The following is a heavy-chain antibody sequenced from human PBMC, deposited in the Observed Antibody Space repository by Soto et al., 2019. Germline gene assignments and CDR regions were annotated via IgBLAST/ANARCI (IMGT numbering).Heavy chain of an antibody. CDR3: AREGSGYNF. Sequence: QVQLVQSGAELKKPGSSVKVSCKASGGIFSSFGISWVRQAPGQGLEWMGGIIPVFGRPNYAQRFRGRLTITADESTNTGYMELIDLRSEDTAVYYCAREGSGYNFWGQGTQVTVSS. D-gene: IGHD5-12*01. V-gene: IGHV1-69*01. CDR2: IIPVFGRP. CDR1: GGIFSSFG. J-gene: IGHJ1*01.